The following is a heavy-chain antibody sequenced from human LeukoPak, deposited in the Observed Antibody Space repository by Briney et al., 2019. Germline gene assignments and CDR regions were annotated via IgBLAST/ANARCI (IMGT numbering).Heavy chain of an antibody. CDR1: GGTFSSYA. V-gene: IGHV1-18*01. CDR3: AIRLGYYDSSGYFDY. D-gene: IGHD3-22*01. CDR2: ISAYNGNT. J-gene: IGHJ4*02. Sequence: ASVKVSCKASGGTFSSYAISWVRQAPGQGLEWMGWISAYNGNTNYAQKLQGRVTMTTDTSTSTAYMELRSLRSDDTAVYYCAIRLGYYDSSGYFDYWGQGTLVTVSS.